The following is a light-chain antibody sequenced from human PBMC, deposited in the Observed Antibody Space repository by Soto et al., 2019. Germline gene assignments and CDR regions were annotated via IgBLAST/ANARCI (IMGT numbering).Light chain of an antibody. CDR3: ATWDDSLNARGV. CDR1: RSNFENNA. Sequence: QSVLTQPPSASGTPGKRVTISGSGSRSNFENNAVTWYQQFPETAPKLLIYNNNQRPSGVPDRFSGSKSGTSASLAISGLQSEDEADYYCATWDDSLNARGVFGGGTKLTVL. CDR2: NNN. V-gene: IGLV1-44*01. J-gene: IGLJ3*02.